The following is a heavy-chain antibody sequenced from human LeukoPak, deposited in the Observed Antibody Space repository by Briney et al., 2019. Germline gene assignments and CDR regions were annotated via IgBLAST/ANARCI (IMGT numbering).Heavy chain of an antibody. CDR2: IWYDGSNK. D-gene: IGHD4-11*01. CDR3: AKDSLSDYSNPFDY. Sequence: PGGSLRLSCAASGFTFSSYGMHWVRQAPGKGLEWVAVIWYDGSNKYYADSVKGQFTISRDNSKNTLYLQMNSLRAEDTAVYYCAKDSLSDYSNPFDYWGQGTLVTVSS. V-gene: IGHV3-33*06. J-gene: IGHJ4*02. CDR1: GFTFSSYG.